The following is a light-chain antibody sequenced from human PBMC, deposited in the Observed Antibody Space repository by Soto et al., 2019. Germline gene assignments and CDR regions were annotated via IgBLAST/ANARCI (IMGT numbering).Light chain of an antibody. J-gene: IGKJ4*01. Sequence: IQMTQSPSSLSASVGDIVTITCRASQGVRDDVGWYQQKPGKAPKLLIYSASTLQSGFPSRFSGSVSGTDCPLTISGLRPECLAAYYCLQECNYPPTFSGRTKVEIK. CDR2: SAS. CDR3: LQECNYPPT. CDR1: QGVRDD. V-gene: IGKV1-6*01.